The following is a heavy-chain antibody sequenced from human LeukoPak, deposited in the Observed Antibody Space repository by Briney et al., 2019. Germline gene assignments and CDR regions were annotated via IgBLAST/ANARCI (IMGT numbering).Heavy chain of an antibody. D-gene: IGHD1-1*01. CDR1: GYSIITGHY. CDR2: IYHGETT. Sequence: ASETLSLTCTVSGYSIITGHYWGWIRQPPGRGLEWIGSIYHGETTYYNPSLKTRLTISLDTSKNQFSLKLSSVTAADTAVYYCASNWSDFDYWGQGILVTVSS. V-gene: IGHV4-38-2*02. J-gene: IGHJ4*02. CDR3: ASNWSDFDY.